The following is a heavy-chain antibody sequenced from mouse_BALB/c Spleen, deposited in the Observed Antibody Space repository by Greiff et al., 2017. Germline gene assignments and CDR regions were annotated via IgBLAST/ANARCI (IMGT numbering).Heavy chain of an antibody. J-gene: IGHJ2*01. CDR1: GYSITSDYA. CDR3: ARLDDYDYYFDY. D-gene: IGHD2-4*01. V-gene: IGHV3-2*02. CDR2: ISYSGST. Sequence: VQLKESGPGLVKPSQSLSLTCTVTGYSITSDYAWNWIRQFPGNKLEWMGYISYSGSTSYNPSLKSRISITRDTSKNQFFLQLNSVTTEDTATYYCARLDDYDYYFDYWGQGTTLTVSS.